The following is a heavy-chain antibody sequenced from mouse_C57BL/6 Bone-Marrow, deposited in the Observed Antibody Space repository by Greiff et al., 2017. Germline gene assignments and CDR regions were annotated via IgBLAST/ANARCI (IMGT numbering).Heavy chain of an antibody. CDR2: IDPENGDT. V-gene: IGHV14-4*01. J-gene: IGHJ4*01. CDR3: TLMITTLYYYAMDY. Sequence: EVQLQQSGAELVRPGASVKLSCTASGFNIKDDYMHWVKQRPEQGLEWIGWIDPENGDTEYASKFQGKATITADTSSNTAYLQLSSLTSEDTAVYYCTLMITTLYYYAMDYWGQGTSVTVSS. D-gene: IGHD2-4*01. CDR1: GFNIKDDY.